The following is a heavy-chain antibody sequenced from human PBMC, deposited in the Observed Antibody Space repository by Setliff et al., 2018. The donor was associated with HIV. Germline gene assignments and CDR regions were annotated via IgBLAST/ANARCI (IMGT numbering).Heavy chain of an antibody. D-gene: IGHD1-1*01. CDR2: IYYSGST. CDR1: GDSVSSRSYY. Sequence: PSETLSLTCTVSGDSVSSRSYYWSWIRQPPGKGLEWIGYIYYSGSTNYNPSLKSRVTIPVDTSKNHFSLKLRSVTAADTAVYYCARDEFKNGLDYWGQGTLVTVSS. CDR3: ARDEFKNGLDY. J-gene: IGHJ4*02. V-gene: IGHV4-61*03.